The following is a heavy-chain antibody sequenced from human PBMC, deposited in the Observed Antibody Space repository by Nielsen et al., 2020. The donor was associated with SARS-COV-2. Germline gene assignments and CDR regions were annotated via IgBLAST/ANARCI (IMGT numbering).Heavy chain of an antibody. CDR2: ISNSGST. CDR1: GGSISSYY. Sequence: SETLSLTCTVSGGSISSYYWSWIRQPPGKGLEWIGYISNSGSTNYNPSLKSRVTISLDTSKNQFSLKVRSVTAADTAVYYCARDAAYSRFDYWGQGTLVTVSS. V-gene: IGHV4-59*01. CDR3: ARDAAYSRFDY. D-gene: IGHD4-11*01. J-gene: IGHJ4*02.